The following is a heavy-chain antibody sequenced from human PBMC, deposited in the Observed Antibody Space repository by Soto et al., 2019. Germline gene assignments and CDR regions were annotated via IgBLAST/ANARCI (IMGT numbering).Heavy chain of an antibody. Sequence: QVHLVQSETEVKEPGASVTVSCKTSDSTFTGYTINWVRQAPGQGLEWLGWISSPNGNTNYARKYQGRLAMPTNTSATTAYMERRSLRSDDTAVYFCARGTVTSGRWFGPWGQGPLVTVSS. CDR2: ISSPNGNT. V-gene: IGHV1-18*04. CDR3: ARGTVTSGRWFGP. D-gene: IGHD4-17*01. J-gene: IGHJ5*02. CDR1: DSTFTGYT.